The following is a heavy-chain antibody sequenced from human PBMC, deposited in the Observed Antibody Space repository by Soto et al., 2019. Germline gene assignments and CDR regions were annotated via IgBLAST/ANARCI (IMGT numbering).Heavy chain of an antibody. D-gene: IGHD4-17*01. CDR1: GGTFSSYT. Sequence: ASVKVSCKASGGTFSSYTISWVRQAPGQGLEWMGRIIPILGIANYAQKFQGRVTITADKSTSTAYMELSSLRSEDTAVYYCARGIQANYGDHRKTAYYYYYMDVWGKGTTVTVSS. CDR2: IIPILGIA. CDR3: ARGIQANYGDHRKTAYYYYYMDV. V-gene: IGHV1-69*02. J-gene: IGHJ6*03.